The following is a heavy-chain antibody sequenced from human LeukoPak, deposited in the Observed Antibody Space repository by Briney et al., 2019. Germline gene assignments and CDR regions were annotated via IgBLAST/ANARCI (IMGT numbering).Heavy chain of an antibody. Sequence: SETLSLTCTVSGGSISSYYWSWLRQPPGKGLEWIGYISYSGSTNYNPSLKSRVTISVDTSKNQLSLKLNSVTAADTAVYYCARYIWGSYPTFEDYWGQGSLVTVSS. D-gene: IGHD3-16*02. V-gene: IGHV4-59*01. J-gene: IGHJ4*02. CDR1: GGSISSYY. CDR2: ISYSGST. CDR3: ARYIWGSYPTFEDY.